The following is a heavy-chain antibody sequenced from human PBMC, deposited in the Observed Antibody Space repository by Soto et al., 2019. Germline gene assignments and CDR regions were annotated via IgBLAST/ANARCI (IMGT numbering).Heavy chain of an antibody. CDR3: ARGAPSLTGTSGNWFDP. CDR1: GGSFSGYY. D-gene: IGHD1-20*01. CDR2: INHSGST. Sequence: SETLSLTCAVYGGSFSGYYWSWIRQPPGKGLEWIGEINHSGSTNYNPSLKSRVTISVDTSKNQFSLKLSSVTAADTAVYYCARGAPSLTGTSGNWFDPWGQGTLVTVS. J-gene: IGHJ5*02. V-gene: IGHV4-34*01.